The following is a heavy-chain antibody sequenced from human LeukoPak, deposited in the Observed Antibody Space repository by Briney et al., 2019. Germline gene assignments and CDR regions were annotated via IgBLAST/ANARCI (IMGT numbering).Heavy chain of an antibody. V-gene: IGHV4-59*01. J-gene: IGHJ4*02. D-gene: IGHD1-26*01. CDR1: GGSISSYY. CDR2: IYYSGST. Sequence: SETLSLTCTVSGGSISSYYWSWVRQPPGKGLEWLGYIYYSGSTNYNPSLKSRVTISVDTSKNQFSLKLSSVTAADTAVYYCARDGVVGAKNRGFDYWGQGTLVTVSS. CDR3: ARDGVVGAKNRGFDY.